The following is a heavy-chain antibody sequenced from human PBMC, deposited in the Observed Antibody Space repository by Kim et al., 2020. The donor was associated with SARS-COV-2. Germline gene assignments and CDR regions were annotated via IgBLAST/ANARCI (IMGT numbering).Heavy chain of an antibody. CDR1: GFTFSSYD. CDR2: IGTAGDT. D-gene: IGHD2-2*01. CDR3: ARGGSYAPSPMDV. Sequence: GGSLRLSCAASGFTFSSYDMHWVRQATGKGLEWVSAIGTAGDTYYPGSVKGRFTISRENAKNSLYLQMNSLRAGDTAVYYCARGGSYAPSPMDVWGQGTTVTVSS. J-gene: IGHJ6*02. V-gene: IGHV3-13*01.